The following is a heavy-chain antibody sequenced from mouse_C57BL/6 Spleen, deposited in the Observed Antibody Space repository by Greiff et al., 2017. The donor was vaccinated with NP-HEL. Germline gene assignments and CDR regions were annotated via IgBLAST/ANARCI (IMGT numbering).Heavy chain of an antibody. CDR1: GYTFTSYW. V-gene: IGHV1-50*01. CDR3: ASSNYVGFAY. J-gene: IGHJ3*01. Sequence: QVQLQQPGAELVKPGASVKLSCKASGYTFTSYWMQWVKQSPGQGLEWIGEIDPSDSYTNYNQKFKGKATLTVDTSSSTAYMQLSSLTSEDSAVYYCASSNYVGFAYWGQGTLVTVSA. D-gene: IGHD2-5*01. CDR2: IDPSDSYT.